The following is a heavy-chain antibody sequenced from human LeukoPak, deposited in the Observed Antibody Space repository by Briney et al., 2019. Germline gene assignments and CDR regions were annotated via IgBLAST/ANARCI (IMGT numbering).Heavy chain of an antibody. CDR1: GFTFSSYG. J-gene: IGHJ4*02. D-gene: IGHD6-13*01. V-gene: IGHV3-30*02. Sequence: GGSLRLSCAASGFTFSSYGMHWVRQAPGKGLEWVAFIRYDGSNKYYADSVKGRFTISRDNSKNTLYLQMNSLRAEDTAVYYCAKSFGSSWYGTPDYWGQGTLVTVSS. CDR3: AKSFGSSWYGTPDY. CDR2: IRYDGSNK.